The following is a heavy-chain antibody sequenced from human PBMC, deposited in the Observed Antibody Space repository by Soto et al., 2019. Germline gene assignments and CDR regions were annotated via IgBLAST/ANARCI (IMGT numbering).Heavy chain of an antibody. CDR3: PTNYYDSSGYDNWFDP. CDR1: GLTFGDYG. CDR2: IRSKTYGGTT. D-gene: IGHD3-22*01. Sequence: GGSLRFSCTTSGLTFGDYGMSWFRQAPGKGLEWVGFIRSKTYGGTTEFAASVKGRFTISRDDSKSIAYLQMNSLKTEDTAVYYCPTNYYDSSGYDNWFDPWGQGTLVTVSS. V-gene: IGHV3-49*03. J-gene: IGHJ5*02.